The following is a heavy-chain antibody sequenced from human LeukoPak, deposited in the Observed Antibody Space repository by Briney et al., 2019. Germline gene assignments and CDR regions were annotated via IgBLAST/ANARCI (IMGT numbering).Heavy chain of an antibody. J-gene: IGHJ4*02. Sequence: ASVKVSCKASGYTFTVYDMHWVRQAPGQGLEWMGWINPNSGGTSYAQRFQGRVTMTRETSSSTAYMEVNSLRSDDTAVYYCVVAGTTFHYLDYWGQGSLVTVSS. D-gene: IGHD6-19*01. CDR1: GYTFTVYD. CDR3: VVAGTTFHYLDY. CDR2: INPNSGGT. V-gene: IGHV1-2*02.